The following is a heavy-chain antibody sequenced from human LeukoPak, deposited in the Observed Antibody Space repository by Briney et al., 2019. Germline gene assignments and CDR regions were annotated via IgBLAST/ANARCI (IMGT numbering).Heavy chain of an antibody. CDR3: ASPFDYGGAFDI. Sequence: PGRSLRLSCAASGFTFSSYGMHWVRQAPGKGLEWVAVIWYGGSNKYYADSVKGRFTISRDNSKNTLYLQMNSLRAEDTAVYYCASPFDYGGAFDIWGQGTMVTVSS. CDR1: GFTFSSYG. V-gene: IGHV3-33*08. D-gene: IGHD4-17*01. CDR2: IWYGGSNK. J-gene: IGHJ3*02.